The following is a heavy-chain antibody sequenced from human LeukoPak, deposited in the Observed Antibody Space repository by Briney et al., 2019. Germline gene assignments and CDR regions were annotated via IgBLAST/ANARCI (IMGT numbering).Heavy chain of an antibody. Sequence: ASVTVSCKASGYSFNDNYIHWVRQAPGQGLEWMGWISPKSGDTSYAQKSQGRVTMTRDTSINTAYMEVSSLRSDDTAVYYCANAPPGGPFNYWGQGSLVTVSS. CDR3: ANAPPGGPFNY. D-gene: IGHD1-14*01. J-gene: IGHJ4*02. V-gene: IGHV1-2*02. CDR2: ISPKSGDT. CDR1: GYSFNDNY.